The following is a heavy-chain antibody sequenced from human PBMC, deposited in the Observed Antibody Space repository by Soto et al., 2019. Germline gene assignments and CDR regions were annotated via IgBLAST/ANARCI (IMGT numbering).Heavy chain of an antibody. CDR1: GYTFFTYD. V-gene: IGHV1-18*01. J-gene: IGHJ5*02. CDR2: ISTYSGDT. D-gene: IGHD5-12*01. Sequence: ASVKVSCKASGYTFFTYDISWVRQAPGQGLEWMGWISTYSGDTKYAQKFQGRVTMTTDTSTTTAYLELRSLRSDDTAVYYCARHHGPTTSENWFDPWGQGTLVT. CDR3: ARHHGPTTSENWFDP.